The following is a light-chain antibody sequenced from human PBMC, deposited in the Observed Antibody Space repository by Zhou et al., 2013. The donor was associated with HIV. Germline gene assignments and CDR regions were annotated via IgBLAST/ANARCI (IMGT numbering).Light chain of an antibody. J-gene: IGKJ2*01. CDR2: AAS. CDR3: QQCHRPYT. Sequence: IQMTQSPSSVSASVGDRVTITCRASRDISTWLAWYQQKPGKAPKLLIYAASSLQTGVPSRFSGRGSGTDFTLTISSLQPEDFATYYCQQCHRPYTFGQGTKLEIK. CDR1: RDISTW. V-gene: IGKV1-12*01.